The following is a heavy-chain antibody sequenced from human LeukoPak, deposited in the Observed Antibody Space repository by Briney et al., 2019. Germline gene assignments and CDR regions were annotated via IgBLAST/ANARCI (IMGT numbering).Heavy chain of an antibody. CDR3: ARELLPDVTTSAFDI. J-gene: IGHJ3*02. Sequence: GASVKVSCKASGYTFTSYGISWVRQAPGQGLEWMGWINPNSGGTNYAQKFQGRVTMTRDTSISTAYMELSRLRSDDTAVYYCARELLPDVTTSAFDIWGQGTMVTVSS. CDR1: GYTFTSYG. V-gene: IGHV1-2*02. D-gene: IGHD4-17*01. CDR2: INPNSGGT.